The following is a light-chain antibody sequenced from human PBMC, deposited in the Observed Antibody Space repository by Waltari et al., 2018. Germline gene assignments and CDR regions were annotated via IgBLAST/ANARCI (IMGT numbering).Light chain of an antibody. CDR3: QTGGHGTWV. J-gene: IGLJ3*02. Sequence: QLVLTQSPSASASLGASVKLTCTLSSGHSSNVIACSQQQQEKGPRYLMRVNSDGSHSRGDEIPDRFSGSSSGAERYLTISSLQSEDEADYYCQTGGHGTWVFGGGTKLTVL. CDR1: SGHSSNV. CDR2: VNSDGSH. V-gene: IGLV4-69*01.